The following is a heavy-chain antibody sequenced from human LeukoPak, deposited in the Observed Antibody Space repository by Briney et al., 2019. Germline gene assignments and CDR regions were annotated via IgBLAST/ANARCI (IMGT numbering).Heavy chain of an antibody. CDR2: IYYSGST. Sequence: SGTLSLTCTVSGGSISSYYWSWIRQPPGKGLEWIGYIYYSGSTNYNPSLKSRVTISLDTSKSQISLKLSSVTAADTAVYYCARGQRRLQDYWGQGTLVTVSS. J-gene: IGHJ4*02. V-gene: IGHV4-59*01. CDR3: ARGQRRLQDY. CDR1: GGSISSYY.